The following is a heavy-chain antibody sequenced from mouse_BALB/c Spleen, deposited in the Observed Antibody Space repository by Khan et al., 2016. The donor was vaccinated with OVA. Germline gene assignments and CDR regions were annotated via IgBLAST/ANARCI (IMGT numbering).Heavy chain of an antibody. CDR1: GFSLTSYG. J-gene: IGHJ2*01. CDR3: ARLEDT. Sequence: QVQLQQSGPGLVAPSQSLSITCTVSGFSLTSYGVHWVRQPPGKGLEWLGVIWAGGSTNYNSALMSRLSISKDNYQSQVFLKMNSRQNDATTMYYCARLEDTWGQGTTLTGSS. V-gene: IGHV2-9*02. CDR2: IWAGGST.